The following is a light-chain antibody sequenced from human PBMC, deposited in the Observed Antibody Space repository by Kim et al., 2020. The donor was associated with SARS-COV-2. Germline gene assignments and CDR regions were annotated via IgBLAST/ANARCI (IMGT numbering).Light chain of an antibody. Sequence: AIQMTQSPSSLSASIGDTVTITCRASQAMRNDVSWYQQRPGKAPKLLIYVASSLEGGVPSRFSGSGYGTDFTLTISSLQPEDFATYYCLQDYHYPWTFGQGTKVDIK. CDR3: LQDYHYPWT. J-gene: IGKJ1*01. CDR1: QAMRND. CDR2: VAS. V-gene: IGKV1-6*01.